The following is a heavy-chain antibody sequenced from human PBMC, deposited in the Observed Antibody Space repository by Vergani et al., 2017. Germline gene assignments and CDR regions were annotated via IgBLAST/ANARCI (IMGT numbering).Heavy chain of an antibody. V-gene: IGHV1-2*06. Sequence: QVQLVQSGAEVKKPGASVKVSCKASGYTFTGYYMHWVRQAPGQGLEWMGRINPNSGGTNYGQKFQGRVTMTRDTSISTAYMELSRLRSDDTAVYYCARDRTNWGGDYWGQGTLVTVSS. CDR3: ARDRTNWGGDY. D-gene: IGHD7-27*01. CDR2: INPNSGGT. J-gene: IGHJ4*02. CDR1: GYTFTGYY.